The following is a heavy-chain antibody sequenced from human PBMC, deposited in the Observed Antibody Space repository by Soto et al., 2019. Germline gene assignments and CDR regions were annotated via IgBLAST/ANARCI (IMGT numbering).Heavy chain of an antibody. CDR1: GFTFSSYW. D-gene: IGHD3-9*01. Sequence: PGGSLRLSCAASGFTFSSYWMSWVRQAPGKGLEWVANIKQDGSEKYYVDSVKGRFTISRDNAKNSLYLQMNSLRAEDTAVYYCARDTHYDILTGYRTRGNWFDPWGQGTLVTVSS. CDR2: IKQDGSEK. J-gene: IGHJ5*02. V-gene: IGHV3-7*01. CDR3: ARDTHYDILTGYRTRGNWFDP.